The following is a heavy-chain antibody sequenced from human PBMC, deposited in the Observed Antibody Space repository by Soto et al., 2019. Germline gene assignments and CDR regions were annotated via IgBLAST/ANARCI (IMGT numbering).Heavy chain of an antibody. Sequence: ASVKVSCKASGYTFHNFGISWVRQAPGQGLEWMGWISTYNDDSNYAQKFQGRVTMTTDISTSTASMELSSLRSEDTAVYYCARGGSLYWYFDLWGRGTLVTVSS. CDR2: ISTYNDDS. J-gene: IGHJ2*01. CDR1: GYTFHNFG. V-gene: IGHV1-18*01. CDR3: ARGGSLYWYFDL. D-gene: IGHD1-26*01.